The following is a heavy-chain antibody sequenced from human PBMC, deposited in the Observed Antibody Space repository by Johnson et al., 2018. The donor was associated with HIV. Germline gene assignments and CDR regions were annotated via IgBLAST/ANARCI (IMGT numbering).Heavy chain of an antibody. CDR2: IYTGGST. V-gene: IGHV3-66*02. CDR3: ARDYQGRVQDDAFDI. D-gene: IGHD6-19*01. J-gene: IGHJ3*02. Sequence: VQLVESGGGLVQPGGSLRLSCAASGFTVSSNYMSWVRQAPGKGLEWVSVIYTGGSTHYADSVKGRFTISRDNSKNTLYLQMNSLRAEDTAVYYCARDYQGRVQDDAFDIWGQGTMVPVSS. CDR1: GFTVSSNY.